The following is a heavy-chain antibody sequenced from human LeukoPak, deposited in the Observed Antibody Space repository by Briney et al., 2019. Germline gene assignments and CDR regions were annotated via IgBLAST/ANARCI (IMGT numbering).Heavy chain of an antibody. CDR1: GFTFSTYW. V-gene: IGHV3-74*01. Sequence: PGGSLRLSCAASGFTFSTYWMHWVRQAPGKGLVWVSRIKGDGGSRNYADSVKGRFAISRDNAKNTLYLQMNSLRAEDTAVYYCAKEIPTFDYWGQGTLVTVSS. CDR2: IKGDGGSR. D-gene: IGHD1-1*01. CDR3: AKEIPTFDY. J-gene: IGHJ4*02.